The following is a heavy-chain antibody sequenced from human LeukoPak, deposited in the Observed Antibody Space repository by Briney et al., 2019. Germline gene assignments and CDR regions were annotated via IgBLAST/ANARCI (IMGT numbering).Heavy chain of an antibody. D-gene: IGHD1-1*01. Sequence: SETLSLTCAVCGGSFSGYYWSWVRQPPGKGLEWIGEINHSGSTNYNPSLKSRVTISVDTSKNQFSLKLSSVTAADTAVYYCARGGRNWNDWTYYYYMDVWGKGTTVTVSS. CDR2: INHSGST. CDR1: GGSFSGYY. J-gene: IGHJ6*03. V-gene: IGHV4-34*01. CDR3: ARGGRNWNDWTYYYYMDV.